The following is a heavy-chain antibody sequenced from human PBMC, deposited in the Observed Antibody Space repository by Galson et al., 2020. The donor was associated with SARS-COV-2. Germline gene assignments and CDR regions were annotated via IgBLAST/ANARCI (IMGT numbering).Heavy chain of an antibody. V-gene: IGHV3-21*01. D-gene: IGHD3-16*01. CDR3: ARDHYVWGSSSYFDY. CDR1: GFIFSSYS. J-gene: IGHJ4*02. CDR2: ISSSSSFI. Sequence: GESLKISCAASGFIFSSYSMNWVRQAPGKVLEWVSSISSSSSFIYYADSVKGRFTISRDNAKNSLYLQMNSLRAEDTAVYYCARDHYVWGSSSYFDYWGQGTQVTVSS.